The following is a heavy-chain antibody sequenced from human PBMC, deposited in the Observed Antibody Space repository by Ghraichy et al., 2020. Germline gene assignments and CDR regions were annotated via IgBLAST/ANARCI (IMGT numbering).Heavy chain of an antibody. CDR3: ARVTYYYDSSGYYKAEYFQH. V-gene: IGHV3-48*02. Sequence: GGSLRLSCAASGFTFSSYSMSWVRQAPGKGLEWVLYISSSSSTIYYADSVKGRFTISRDNAKNSLFLQMNSLRDEDTAVYYCARVTYYYDSSGYYKAEYFQHWGQGTLVTVSS. J-gene: IGHJ1*01. CDR1: GFTFSSYS. CDR2: ISSSSSTI. D-gene: IGHD3-22*01.